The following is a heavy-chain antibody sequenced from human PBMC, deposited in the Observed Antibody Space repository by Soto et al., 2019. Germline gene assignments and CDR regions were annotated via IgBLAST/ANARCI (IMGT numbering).Heavy chain of an antibody. Sequence: QITLKESGPTLVKPTQTLTLPCTFSGFSLSTSGVGVGWIRQPPGKALEWLALIYWDDDKRYSPSLKSRLTMTNDTAKNQVVITMTNMVAVDTDSYYCALSTMPDCSGWSCYTVECACDMWGKGRRVTVAS. D-gene: IGHD2-15*01. CDR2: IYWDDDK. CDR3: ALSTMPDCSGWSCYTVECACDM. V-gene: IGHV2-5*02. CDR1: GFSLSTSGVG. J-gene: IGHJ3*02.